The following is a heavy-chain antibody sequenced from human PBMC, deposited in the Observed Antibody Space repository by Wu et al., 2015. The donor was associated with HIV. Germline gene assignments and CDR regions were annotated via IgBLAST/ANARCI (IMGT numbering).Heavy chain of an antibody. J-gene: IGHJ6*02. CDR1: GVTFNSYG. Sequence: QVQLVQSGTEVKKPGSSVKVSCKASGVTFNSYGISWVRQAPGQGLEWIGRIIPLFDTVNLAQKFQGRVTISTDESTSTAYMELSSLRSEDTAVYYCARVGYSYGYFYYYGMDVWGQGTTVTVSS. D-gene: IGHD5-18*01. V-gene: IGHV1-69*05. CDR3: ARVGYSYGYFYYYGMDV. CDR2: IIPLFDTV.